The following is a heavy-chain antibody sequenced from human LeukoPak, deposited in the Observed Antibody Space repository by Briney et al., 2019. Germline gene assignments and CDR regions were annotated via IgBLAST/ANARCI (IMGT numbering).Heavy chain of an antibody. CDR3: ARDVSQVVDY. D-gene: IGHD2-15*01. V-gene: IGHV3-48*01. Sequence: GGSLRLSCAASGFTFSSYSMNWVRQAPGKGLEWVSYISSSSSTIYYADSVKGRFTISRDNAKNSLYLQMNSLRAEDTAVYYCARDVSQVVDYWGQGTLVTVSS. CDR1: GFTFSSYS. CDR2: ISSSSSTI. J-gene: IGHJ4*02.